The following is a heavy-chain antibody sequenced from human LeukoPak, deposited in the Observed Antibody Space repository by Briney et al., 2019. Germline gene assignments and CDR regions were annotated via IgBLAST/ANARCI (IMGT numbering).Heavy chain of an antibody. J-gene: IGHJ6*02. CDR1: GFTFSSYS. CDR3: ARHSPSYYGMDV. CDR2: ITSSTSYI. Sequence: RGSLRLSCAASGFTFSSYSMNWVRQAPGRGLEWVSSITSSTSYIYYADSVKGQFTISRDNAKNSLYLQMNSLGAEDTAVYYCARHSPSYYGMDVWGHGTTVTVSS. V-gene: IGHV3-21*01.